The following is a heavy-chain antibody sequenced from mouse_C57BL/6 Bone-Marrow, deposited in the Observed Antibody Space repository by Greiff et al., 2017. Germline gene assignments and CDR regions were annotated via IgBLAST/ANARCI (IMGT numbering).Heavy chain of an antibody. V-gene: IGHV5-16*01. J-gene: IGHJ4*01. Sequence: EVKVVESEGGLVQPGSSMKLSCTASGFTFSDYYMAWVRQVPEKGLEWVANINYDGSSTYYLDSLKSRFIISRDNAKNILYLQMSSLKSEDTATYYCAREESGAMDYWGQGTSVTVSS. CDR3: AREESGAMDY. CDR1: GFTFSDYY. CDR2: INYDGSST.